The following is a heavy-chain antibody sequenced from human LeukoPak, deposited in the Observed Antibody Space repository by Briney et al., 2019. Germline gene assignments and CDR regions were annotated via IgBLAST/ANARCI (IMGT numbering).Heavy chain of an antibody. V-gene: IGHV4-59*01. CDR3: ARGRSYYGFDY. Sequence: SETLSLTCTVSGGSISSYYWSWIRQPPGKGLEWIGYIYYSGSTNYNPSLKSRVTISVDTSKNQFSLKLNSVTAADTAVYYCARGRSYYGFDYWGQGTLVTVSS. CDR2: IYYSGST. D-gene: IGHD1-26*01. J-gene: IGHJ4*02. CDR1: GGSISSYY.